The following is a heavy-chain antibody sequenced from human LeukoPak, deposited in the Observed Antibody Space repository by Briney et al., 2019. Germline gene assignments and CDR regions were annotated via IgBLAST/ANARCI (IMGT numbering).Heavy chain of an antibody. Sequence: GGSLRLSCAASGFTFSSYAMSRVRQAPGKGLEWVSAISGSGGSTYYADSVKGRFTISRDNSKNTLYLQMNSLRAEDTAVYYCAKWRAGDQSLDYWGQGTLVTVSS. CDR2: ISGSGGST. CDR1: GFTFSSYA. J-gene: IGHJ4*02. CDR3: AKWRAGDQSLDY. V-gene: IGHV3-23*01. D-gene: IGHD7-27*01.